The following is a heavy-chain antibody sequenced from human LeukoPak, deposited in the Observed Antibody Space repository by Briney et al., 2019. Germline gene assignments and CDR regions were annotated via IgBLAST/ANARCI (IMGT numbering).Heavy chain of an antibody. CDR2: FDPEDGET. CDR1: GFTFSSYS. J-gene: IGHJ4*02. D-gene: IGHD3-3*01. CDR3: ATIPSRFLEWWYFDY. Sequence: GGSLRLSCAASGFTFSSYSMNWVRQAPGKGLEWMGGFDPEDGETIYAQKFQGRVTMTEDTSTDTAYMELSSLRSEDTAVYYCATIPSRFLEWWYFDYWGQGTLVTVSS. V-gene: IGHV1-24*01.